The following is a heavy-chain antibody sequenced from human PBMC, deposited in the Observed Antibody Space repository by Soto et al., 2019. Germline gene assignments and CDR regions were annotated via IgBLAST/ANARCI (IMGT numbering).Heavy chain of an antibody. Sequence: GASVKVSCKASGGTFSSYAISWVRQAPGQGLEWMGGIIPIFGTANYAQKFQGRVTITADESTSTAYMELSSLRSEDTAVYYCARDTRADYSNYYYYGMDVWGQGTTVTVSS. CDR2: IIPIFGTA. V-gene: IGHV1-69*13. CDR3: ARDTRADYSNYYYYGMDV. J-gene: IGHJ6*02. CDR1: GGTFSSYA. D-gene: IGHD4-4*01.